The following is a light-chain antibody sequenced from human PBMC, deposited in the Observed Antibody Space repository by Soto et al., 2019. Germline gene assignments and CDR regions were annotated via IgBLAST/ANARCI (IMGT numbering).Light chain of an antibody. J-gene: IGLJ3*02. CDR3: SSYTSSSTWV. CDR2: DVS. CDR1: SSDVGGYNY. V-gene: IGLV2-14*01. Sequence: QSALTQPASVSGSPGQSITISCTGTSSDVGGYNYVSWYQQHPGKAPKLMIYDVSYRPSGVSNRFSGSKSGNTASLTISGLQAEDEADYSCSSYTSSSTWVFGGGTKLTV.